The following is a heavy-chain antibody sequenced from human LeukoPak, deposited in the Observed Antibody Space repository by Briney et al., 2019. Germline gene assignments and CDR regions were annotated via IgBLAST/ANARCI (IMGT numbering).Heavy chain of an antibody. CDR2: ISFDGSLQ. D-gene: IGHD5-24*01. CDR3: AKDGAKRWLQFRSHYSYYMDV. V-gene: IGHV3-30-3*01. J-gene: IGHJ6*03. Sequence: GGSLRLSCSASGFTFSGYAMHWVGQVPGKGLEYVALISFDGSLQYYADSVKGRFTISRDNSKNTVSLQMNSLKVEDTAVYYCAKDGAKRWLQFRSHYSYYMDVWGKGTTVTVSS. CDR1: GFTFSGYA.